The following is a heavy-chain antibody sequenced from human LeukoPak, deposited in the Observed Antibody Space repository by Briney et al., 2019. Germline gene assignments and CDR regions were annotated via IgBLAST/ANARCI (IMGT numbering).Heavy chain of an antibody. CDR2: ISSSSYI. V-gene: IGHV3-21*01. J-gene: IGHJ4*02. D-gene: IGHD1-20*01. CDR3: ARNGVTGTVFDY. Sequence: GGSLRLSCAASGFTFSSYSMNWVRQAPGKGLEWVSSISSSSYIYYADSVKGRFTISRDNAKNSLYLQMNSLRAEDTAVYYCARNGVTGTVFDYWGQGTLVTVSS. CDR1: GFTFSSYS.